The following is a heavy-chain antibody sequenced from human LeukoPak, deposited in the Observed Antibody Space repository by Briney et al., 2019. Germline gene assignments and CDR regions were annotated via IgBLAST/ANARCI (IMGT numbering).Heavy chain of an antibody. CDR1: GGSISSYY. CDR2: IYYSGST. CDR3: ARHSSVAAYYYGMDV. D-gene: IGHD6-19*01. V-gene: IGHV4-59*08. Sequence: SETLSLTCTVSGGSISSYYWSWIRQPPGKGLEWIGYIYYSGSTNYNPSLKSRVTISVDTSKNQFSLKLSSVTAADTAAYYCARHSSVAAYYYGMDVWGQGTTVTVSS. J-gene: IGHJ6*02.